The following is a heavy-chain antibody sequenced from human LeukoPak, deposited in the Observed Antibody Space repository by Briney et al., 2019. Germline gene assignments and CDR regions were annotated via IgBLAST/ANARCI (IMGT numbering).Heavy chain of an antibody. V-gene: IGHV3-30-3*01. CDR3: AKDPWDIVVVPAAMDV. J-gene: IGHJ6*03. D-gene: IGHD2-2*01. CDR2: MSSDGSNK. Sequence: SLRLSCAASGFTFSNYPMHWVRQAPGKGLEWVAVMSSDGSNKFYADSLKGRFIITRDNSKNTLYLQMTSLRVEDTAVYYCAKDPWDIVVVPAAMDVWGKGTTDTVSS. CDR1: GFTFSNYP.